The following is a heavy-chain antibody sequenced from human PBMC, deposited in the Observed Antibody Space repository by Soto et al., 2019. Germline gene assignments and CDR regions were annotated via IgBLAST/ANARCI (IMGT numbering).Heavy chain of an antibody. J-gene: IGHJ6*02. V-gene: IGHV6-1*01. CDR3: ARDRGIAVAGTRAYYYYYGMDV. CDR2: TYYRSKWYN. Sequence: PSQTLTLTCTISGDSVSSNSAAWNWIRQSPSRGLEWLGRTYYRSKWYNDYAVSVKSRITINPDTSKNQFSLQLNSVTPEDTAVYYCARDRGIAVAGTRAYYYYYGMDVWGQGTTVTVSS. D-gene: IGHD6-19*01. CDR1: GDSVSSNSAA.